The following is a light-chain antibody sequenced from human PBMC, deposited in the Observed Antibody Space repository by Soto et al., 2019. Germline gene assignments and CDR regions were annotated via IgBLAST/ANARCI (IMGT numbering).Light chain of an antibody. CDR3: SSYTTSSTYV. CDR2: EVT. V-gene: IGLV2-14*01. Sequence: QSVLTQPPSSSVSAGQSVTISCTATGSDVGAYNYVSWYQQHPAKAPKLIIYEVTNRPSGISDRFSGSKSGNTASLTISGLQAEDEADYYCSSYTTSSTYVFGTGNKVTVL. CDR1: GSDVGAYNY. J-gene: IGLJ1*01.